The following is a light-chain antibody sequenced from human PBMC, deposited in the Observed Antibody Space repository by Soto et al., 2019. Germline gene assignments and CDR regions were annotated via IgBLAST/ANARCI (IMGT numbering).Light chain of an antibody. CDR2: GAS. Sequence: EIVLTQSPGTLSLSPGELATLSCRASQSVSNNYLAWYQQKPGQAPRLLIYGASNRATGIPDRFSGSGSGTDFTLTITRLEPEDSAVYFCQQYTGPPTTFGQGTRLEIK. CDR1: QSVSNNY. J-gene: IGKJ5*01. V-gene: IGKV3-20*01. CDR3: QQYTGPPTT.